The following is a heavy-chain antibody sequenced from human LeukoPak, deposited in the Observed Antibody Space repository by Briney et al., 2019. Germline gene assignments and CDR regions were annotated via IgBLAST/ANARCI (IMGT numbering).Heavy chain of an antibody. J-gene: IGHJ4*02. CDR3: ATLFWTTSDY. D-gene: IGHD3/OR15-3a*01. CDR2: FDPEDGET. CDR1: GGTFSSYA. Sequence: ASVKVSCKASGGTFSSYAISWVRQAPGQGLEWMGGFDPEDGETIYAQKFQGRVTMTEDTSTDTAYMELSSLRSEDTAVYYCATLFWTTSDYWGQGTLVTVSS. V-gene: IGHV1-24*01.